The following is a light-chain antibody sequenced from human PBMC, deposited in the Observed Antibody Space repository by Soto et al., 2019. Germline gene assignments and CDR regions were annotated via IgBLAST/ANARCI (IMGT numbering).Light chain of an antibody. Sequence: QSVLIQAPSASAAPGQTVTLSCSGTPSNIGSNYVFWYQHRPGTAPKLLIYRNIQRPSGVPHRFSGSKSGASASLTISGLRAEDEDGYDGAAWGDDSLSALFGGGTKVTVL. J-gene: IGLJ3*02. CDR2: RNI. CDR3: AAWGDDSLSAL. V-gene: IGLV1-47*01. CDR1: PSNIGSNY.